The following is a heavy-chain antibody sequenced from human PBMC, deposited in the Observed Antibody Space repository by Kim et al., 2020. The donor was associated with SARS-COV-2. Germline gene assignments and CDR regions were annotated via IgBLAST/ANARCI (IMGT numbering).Heavy chain of an antibody. CDR2: IWYDGSNK. J-gene: IGHJ4*02. Sequence: GGSLRLSCAASGFTFSSYGMHWVRQAPGKGLEWVAVIWYDGSNKYYADSVKGRFTISRDNSKTTLYLQMNSLGAEDTAVYYCARDSIVDSLYDYWGQGTLVTVSS. V-gene: IGHV3-33*01. CDR1: GFTFSSYG. CDR3: ARDSIVDSLYDY. D-gene: IGHD3-16*02.